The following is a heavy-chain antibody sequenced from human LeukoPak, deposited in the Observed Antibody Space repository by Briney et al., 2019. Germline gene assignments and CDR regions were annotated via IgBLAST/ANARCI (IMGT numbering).Heavy chain of an antibody. CDR3: AKDSIERNGVYDAFDV. D-gene: IGHD2-8*01. CDR1: GFTFSEFA. CDR2: IGGGGVDR. J-gene: IGHJ3*01. V-gene: IGHV3-23*01. Sequence: GGSLRLSCVASGFTFSEFAMNWVRQVPGKGPEWVSHIGGGGVDREYEESVKGRFTVSRDNSRNSLYLQMNSLRGEDTAIYYCAKDSIERNGVYDAFDVWGQGTKVTVAS.